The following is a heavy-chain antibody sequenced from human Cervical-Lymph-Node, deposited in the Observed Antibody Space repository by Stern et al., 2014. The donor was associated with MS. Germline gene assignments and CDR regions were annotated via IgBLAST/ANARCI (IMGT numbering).Heavy chain of an antibody. V-gene: IGHV1-69*01. CDR2: IFPIFGAT. CDR3: ARVRCPNGVCYPRLDY. Sequence: QMQLVQSGPEVKNPGSSVRVSCKASGGTLNTSAINWVRQAPGQGLEWMGGIFPIFGATNYAQKFQGRLTITADESTTTAYMELNNLMSEDTAIYYCARVRCPNGVCYPRLDYWGQGVLVTVSS. J-gene: IGHJ4*02. D-gene: IGHD2-8*01. CDR1: GGTLNTSA.